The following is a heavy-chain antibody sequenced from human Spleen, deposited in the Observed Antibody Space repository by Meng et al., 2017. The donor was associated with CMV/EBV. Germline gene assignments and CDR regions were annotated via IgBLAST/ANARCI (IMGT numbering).Heavy chain of an antibody. Sequence: GESLKISCAASGFTFSSYWMSWVRQAPGKGLEWVANIKQDGSEKYYVDSVKGRFTISRDNAKNSLYLQMNSLRAEDTAVYYCARGERGSSSWNYWGQGTLVTVSS. D-gene: IGHD6-13*01. V-gene: IGHV3-7*01. CDR2: IKQDGSEK. CDR1: GFTFSSYW. CDR3: ARGERGSSSWNY. J-gene: IGHJ4*02.